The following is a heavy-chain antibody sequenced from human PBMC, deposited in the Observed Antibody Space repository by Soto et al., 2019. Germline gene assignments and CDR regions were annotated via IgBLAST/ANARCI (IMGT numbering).Heavy chain of an antibody. D-gene: IGHD4-17*01. V-gene: IGHV3-7*01. CDR1: GFTFSSYL. J-gene: IGHJ4*02. CDR2: IKQDGSEK. Sequence: PGGSLRLSCAASGFTFSSYLMSWVRQAPGKGLEWVANIKQDGSEKYYVDSVKGRFTISRDNAKNSLYLQMNSLRAEDTAVYYCATTGATVTSDFDYWGQGTLVTVSS. CDR3: ATTGATVTSDFDY.